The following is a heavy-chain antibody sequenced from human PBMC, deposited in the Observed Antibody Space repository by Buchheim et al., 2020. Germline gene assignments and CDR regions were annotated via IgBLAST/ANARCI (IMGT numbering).Heavy chain of an antibody. V-gene: IGHV3-11*01. CDR2: FRKSGRAV. CDR1: GFTFGVHQ. J-gene: IGHJ6*02. CDR3: ARDKLAYDYGMDV. Sequence: QAQLVESGGGLVKPGGSLRLSCAASGFTFGVHQMTWVRQAPGKGLEWVSYFRKSGRAVYYADSVRGRFTISRDNTKKSLYLKMTSLTTEDTAVYYCARDKLAYDYGMDVWGHGTT. D-gene: IGHD4-23*01.